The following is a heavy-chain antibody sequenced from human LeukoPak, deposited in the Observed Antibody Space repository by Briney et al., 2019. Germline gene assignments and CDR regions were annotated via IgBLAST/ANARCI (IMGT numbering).Heavy chain of an antibody. CDR2: IYHSGNT. V-gene: IGHV4-38-2*01. Sequence: SETLSLTCVVSGFSITSGYYWGWVRQPPGKGLEWIGSIYHSGNTYYNPSLKSPVTISVDTSKHQFSLQLSSVTAADTAVYYCARFYGTGLTTLDYWGQGTLVTVSS. CDR1: GFSITSGYY. CDR3: ARFYGTGLTTLDY. J-gene: IGHJ4*02. D-gene: IGHD2/OR15-2a*01.